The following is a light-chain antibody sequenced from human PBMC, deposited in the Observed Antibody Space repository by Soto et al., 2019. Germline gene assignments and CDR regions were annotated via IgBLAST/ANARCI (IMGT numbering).Light chain of an antibody. CDR3: SSYAASGTVV. CDR2: EAN. Sequence: QSVLTQPASVSGSPGQSITISCTGPSSDFGGYILLSWYQQHPGKAPKLMIYEANKRPSGVSNRFSGSKSGNTASLTISGLQAEDEAYYYCSSYAASGTVVFGGGTKLTVL. CDR1: SSDFGGYIL. J-gene: IGLJ2*01. V-gene: IGLV2-23*01.